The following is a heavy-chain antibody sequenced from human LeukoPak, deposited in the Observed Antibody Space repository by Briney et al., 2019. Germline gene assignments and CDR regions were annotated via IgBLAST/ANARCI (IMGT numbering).Heavy chain of an antibody. D-gene: IGHD3-10*01. CDR1: GFTFSSYG. Sequence: GGSLRLSCAASGFTFSSYGMHWVRQAPAKGLEWVAVIWYDGSNKYYADSVKGRFTISRDNSKNTLYLQMNSLRAEDTAVYYCARDLRRLLWFGEAYYYYGMDVWGKGTTVTVSS. CDR3: ARDLRRLLWFGEAYYYYGMDV. CDR2: IWYDGSNK. V-gene: IGHV3-33*01. J-gene: IGHJ6*04.